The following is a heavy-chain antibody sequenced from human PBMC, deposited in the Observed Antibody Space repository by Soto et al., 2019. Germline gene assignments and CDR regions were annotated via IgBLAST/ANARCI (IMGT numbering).Heavy chain of an antibody. J-gene: IGHJ4*02. V-gene: IGHV3-23*01. CDR3: AKDRGSYYFYY. CDR1: GFTFSSYA. CDR2: ISGSGGST. Sequence: GGSLRLSCAASGFTFSSYAMSWVRQAPGKGLEWVSAISGSGGSTYYADSVKGRFTISRDNSKNTLYLQMNSLRAEDKAVYYCAKDRGSYYFYYWGQGTLVTVSS. D-gene: IGHD1-26*01.